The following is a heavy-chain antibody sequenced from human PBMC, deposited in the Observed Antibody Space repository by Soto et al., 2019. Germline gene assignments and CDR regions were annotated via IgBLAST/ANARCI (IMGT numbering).Heavy chain of an antibody. CDR1: GYTFTSYG. V-gene: IGHV1-18*01. CDR2: ISAYNGNT. Sequence: ASVKVSCKASGYTFTSYGISWVRQAPGQGLEWMGWISAYNGNTNYAQKLQGRVTMTTDTSTSTAYMELRSLRSDDTAVYYCARDCSSTSCPNPESFDYWSQGTLVTVSS. D-gene: IGHD2-2*01. J-gene: IGHJ4*02. CDR3: ARDCSSTSCPNPESFDY.